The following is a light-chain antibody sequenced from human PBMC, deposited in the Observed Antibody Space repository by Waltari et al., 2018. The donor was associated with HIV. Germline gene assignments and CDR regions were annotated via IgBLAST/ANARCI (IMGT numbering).Light chain of an antibody. CDR3: QQYNNWPPYT. CDR2: GAS. J-gene: IGKJ2*01. Sequence: EIVMTQSPATLSVSPGERATLSCRARQSVSSNLAWYQQKPGQAPRLRIYGASTRATGIPARFSVSGSGTEFTLTISSLQSEDFAVYYCQQYNNWPPYTFGQGTKLEIK. CDR1: QSVSSN. V-gene: IGKV3-15*01.